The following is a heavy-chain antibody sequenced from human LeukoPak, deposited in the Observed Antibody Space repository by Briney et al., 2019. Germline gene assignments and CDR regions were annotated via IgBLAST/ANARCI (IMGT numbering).Heavy chain of an antibody. J-gene: IGHJ4*02. V-gene: IGHV4-38-2*02. Sequence: SETLSLTCTVSGYSISSGYYWGWIRQPPGKGLEWIGSIYHSGSTYYNPSLKSRVTISVDTSKNQFSLKLSSVTAADTAVYYCASLRSGRGDSSFDYWGQGTLVTVSS. CDR3: ASLRSGRGDSSFDY. CDR1: GYSISSGYY. CDR2: IYHSGST. D-gene: IGHD2-21*02.